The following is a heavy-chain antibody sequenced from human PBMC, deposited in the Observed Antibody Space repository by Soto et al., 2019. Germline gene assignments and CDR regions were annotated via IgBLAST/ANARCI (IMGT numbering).Heavy chain of an antibody. V-gene: IGHV4-59*01. CDR1: GGSISSYY. Sequence: QVQLQESGPGLVKPSETLSLTCTVSGGSISSYYWTWIRQPPGKGLQWIGYIYYSGSTNYNPSLKSRVTISVDPSKNQFSLKMSSVTAADVAVYYSARATTSFYIWGQAIMLTVSS. CDR2: IYYSGST. J-gene: IGHJ3*02. D-gene: IGHD1-1*01. CDR3: ARATTSFYI.